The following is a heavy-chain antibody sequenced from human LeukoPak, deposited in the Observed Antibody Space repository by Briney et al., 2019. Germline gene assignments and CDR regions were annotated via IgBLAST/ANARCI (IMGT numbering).Heavy chain of an antibody. V-gene: IGHV4-59*01. D-gene: IGHD4-11*01. Sequence: SETLSLTCTVSGGSIRNYYWNWIRQPPGKGLEWIGYFFYTGSTSSNPSLKSRVTISVDTSKNQFSLKLSSVTAADTAVYYGARLIGGTSGVTFDSWGQGTLVTVSS. CDR2: FFYTGST. CDR1: GGSIRNYY. CDR3: ARLIGGTSGVTFDS. J-gene: IGHJ4*02.